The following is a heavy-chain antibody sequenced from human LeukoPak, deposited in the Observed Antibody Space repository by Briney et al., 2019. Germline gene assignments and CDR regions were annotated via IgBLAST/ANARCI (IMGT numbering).Heavy chain of an antibody. CDR1: GFTFSSYG. CDR2: ISSSSSYT. Sequence: GGSLRLSCAASGFTFSSYGMSWVRQAPGKGLEWVSYISSSSSYTNYADSVEGRFTISRDGAKNSLFLQMSSLRAEDTAVYYCARAAGGGYSYFFDYWGQGTLVTVSS. V-gene: IGHV3-21*05. J-gene: IGHJ4*02. CDR3: ARAAGGGYSYFFDY. D-gene: IGHD3-22*01.